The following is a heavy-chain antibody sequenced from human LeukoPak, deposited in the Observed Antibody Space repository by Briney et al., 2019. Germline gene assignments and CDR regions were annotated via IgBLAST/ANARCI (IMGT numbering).Heavy chain of an antibody. Sequence: PGGSLRLSCAASGFTLSSYSMNWVRQAPGKGLEWVSAISGSGGSTYYADSVKGRFTISRDNSKNTLYLQMNSLRAEDTAVYYCAKTSGHRTFDYWGQGTLVTVSS. CDR3: AKTSGHRTFDY. CDR2: ISGSGGST. D-gene: IGHD1-14*01. V-gene: IGHV3-23*01. CDR1: GFTLSSYS. J-gene: IGHJ4*02.